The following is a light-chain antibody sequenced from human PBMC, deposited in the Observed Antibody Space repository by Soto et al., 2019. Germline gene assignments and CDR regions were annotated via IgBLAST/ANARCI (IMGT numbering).Light chain of an antibody. Sequence: QSVLTQPPSASGSPGQSVTISCTGTSSDVGAYNYVSWYQQHPGKAPKLMIYDVSKRPSGVPYRFSGSKSGNAASLTVSGLQGEDEAEYYCSSYTNINTRACVFGTGTKLTVL. CDR3: SSYTNINTRACV. J-gene: IGLJ1*01. V-gene: IGLV2-8*01. CDR1: SSDVGAYNY. CDR2: DVS.